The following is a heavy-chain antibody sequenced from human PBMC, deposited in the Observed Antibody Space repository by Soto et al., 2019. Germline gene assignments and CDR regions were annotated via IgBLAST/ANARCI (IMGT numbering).Heavy chain of an antibody. Sequence: GGSLSLSCAASGFPFSSYAMSWVRQAPGKGLEWVSAISGSGGSTYYADSVKGRFTISRDNSKNTLYLQMNSLRAEDTAVYYCAKDHIVVVITGYNWFDPWGQGTLVTVSS. CDR1: GFPFSSYA. CDR3: AKDHIVVVITGYNWFDP. CDR2: ISGSGGST. D-gene: IGHD3-22*01. J-gene: IGHJ5*02. V-gene: IGHV3-23*01.